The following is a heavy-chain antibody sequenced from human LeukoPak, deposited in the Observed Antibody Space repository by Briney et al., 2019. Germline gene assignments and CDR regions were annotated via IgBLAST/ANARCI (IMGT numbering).Heavy chain of an antibody. CDR2: ISSSSSSI. CDR3: TTRLIGAWDY. CDR1: GFTFSSYG. D-gene: IGHD3-16*01. J-gene: IGHJ4*02. Sequence: QPGGSLRLSCAASGFTFSSYGMSWVRQAPGKGLEWVSYISSSSSSIYYADSVKGRFTISRDNAKNSLYLQMNSLRAEDTAVYYCTTRLIGAWDYWGQGTLVTVSS. V-gene: IGHV3-48*01.